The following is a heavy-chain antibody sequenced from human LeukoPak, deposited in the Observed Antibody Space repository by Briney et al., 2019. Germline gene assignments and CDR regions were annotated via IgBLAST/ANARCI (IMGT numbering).Heavy chain of an antibody. J-gene: IGHJ4*02. CDR3: ARYSDNYESQFDY. D-gene: IGHD1-26*01. CDR1: GGSISSYY. V-gene: IGHV4-59*01. CDR2: IYYSGST. Sequence: SETLSLTCTVSGGSISSYYWSWIRQPPGKGLEWIGYIYYSGSTNYNPSLKSRVTISVDTSKNQFSLKLSSVTAADTAVYYCARYSDNYESQFDYWGQGTLVTVSS.